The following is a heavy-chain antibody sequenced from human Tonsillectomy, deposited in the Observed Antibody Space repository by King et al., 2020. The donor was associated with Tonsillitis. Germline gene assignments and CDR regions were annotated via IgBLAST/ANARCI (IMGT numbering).Heavy chain of an antibody. Sequence: VQLVESGGGVVQPGGSLRLSCAASGFTFDDYAMHWVRQAPGKGLEWVSLISGDGGSTYYADSVKGRFTISRDNSKNSLYQQMNSLRTEDTALYYCAKDYGATWYYYYMDVWGKGTTVTVSS. CDR1: GFTFDDYA. V-gene: IGHV3-43*02. J-gene: IGHJ6*03. CDR2: ISGDGGST. D-gene: IGHD1-26*01. CDR3: AKDYGATWYYYYMDV.